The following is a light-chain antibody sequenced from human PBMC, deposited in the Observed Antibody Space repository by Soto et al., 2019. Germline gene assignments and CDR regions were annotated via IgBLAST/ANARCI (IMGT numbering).Light chain of an antibody. CDR1: QPIGSDY. CDR3: QHYGSWYS. Sequence: VLTQSPDIVSMSRGGRATISCRASQPIGSDYLAWYQQRPGQAPRLLMFGVSTRAAGISDRFSGPGSGTDFNLTINSLEPEDVAGYYCQHYGSWYSFGQGTQVEI. J-gene: IGKJ2*01. CDR2: GVS. V-gene: IGKV3-20*01.